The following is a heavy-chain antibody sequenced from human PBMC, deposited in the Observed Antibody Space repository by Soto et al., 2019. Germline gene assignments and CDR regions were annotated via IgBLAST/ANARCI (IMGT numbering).Heavy chain of an antibody. V-gene: IGHV3-30*18. D-gene: IGHD3-22*01. J-gene: IGHJ4*02. CDR2: ISYDGSNK. Sequence: GGSLRLSCAASGFTFSSYGMHWVRQAPGKGLEWVTVISYDGSNKYYADSVKGRFTISRDNSKNTLYLQMNSLRAEDTAVYYCAKAKYYYESSGYYPEHDHWGQGTLVTVSS. CDR3: AKAKYYYESSGYYPEHDH. CDR1: GFTFSSYG.